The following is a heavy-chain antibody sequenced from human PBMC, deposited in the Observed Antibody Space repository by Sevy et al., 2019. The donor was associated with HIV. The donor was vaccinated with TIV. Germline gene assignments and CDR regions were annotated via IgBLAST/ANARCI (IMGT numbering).Heavy chain of an antibody. J-gene: IGHJ4*01. D-gene: IGHD1-26*01. CDR3: ARWEVYMGGHFYFDY. Sequence: SETLSLTYTVSGGSISTSSYYWAWVRQSPGKGLEWIGSVYYRGSTFYNPSLNSRVSISVDTSEEKFSLKLSSVTAADTAVYYCARWEVYMGGHFYFDYWGRGSQVTVSS. CDR2: VYYRGST. CDR1: GGSISTSSYY. V-gene: IGHV4-39*01.